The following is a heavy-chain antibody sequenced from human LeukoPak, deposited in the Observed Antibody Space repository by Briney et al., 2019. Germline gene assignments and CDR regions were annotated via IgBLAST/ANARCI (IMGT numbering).Heavy chain of an antibody. D-gene: IGHD6-13*01. J-gene: IGHJ5*02. V-gene: IGHV3-53*01. Sequence: GGSLRLSCAGPGFAFGTYAMSWVRQAPGKGLEWVSVMYSRGDTYYADSVKGRFTFSRDISKNTLYLQMNGLRTEDTAMYYCARDAPQVPAAGVLASWGQGTLVTVSS. CDR3: ARDAPQVPAAGVLAS. CDR2: MYSRGDT. CDR1: GFAFGTYA.